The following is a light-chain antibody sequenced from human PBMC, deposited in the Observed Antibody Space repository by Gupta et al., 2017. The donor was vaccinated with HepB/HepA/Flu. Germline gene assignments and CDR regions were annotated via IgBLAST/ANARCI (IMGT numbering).Light chain of an antibody. V-gene: IGKV3-20*01. CDR2: GAS. J-gene: IGKJ3*01. CDR1: QSVSSSY. CDR3: QQYGSSSFT. Sequence: QSPGTLSLSPGERATLSCRASQSVSSSYLAWYQQKPGQAPRLLIYGASSRATGIPDRFSGSGSGTDFTLTISRLEPEDFAVYYCQQYGSSSFTFGPGTKVDIK.